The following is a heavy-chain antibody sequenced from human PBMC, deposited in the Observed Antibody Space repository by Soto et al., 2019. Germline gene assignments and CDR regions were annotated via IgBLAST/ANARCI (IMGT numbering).Heavy chain of an antibody. CDR3: AKGLSDDYYYYYGMDV. J-gene: IGHJ6*02. Sequence: GGSLRLSCAASGFIFISDRLHWVRQAPGKGLEWVALVSYDGNSQYYADSVKGRFTISRDNSKNTLFLQMNSLITEDTAVYYCAKGLSDDYYYYYGMDVWGQGTTVTVS. D-gene: IGHD2-2*01. CDR2: VSYDGNSQ. V-gene: IGHV3-30*18. CDR1: GFIFISDR.